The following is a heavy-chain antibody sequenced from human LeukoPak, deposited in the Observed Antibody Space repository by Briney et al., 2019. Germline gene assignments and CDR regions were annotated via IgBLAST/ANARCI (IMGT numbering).Heavy chain of an antibody. CDR1: GGSISSGSYY. V-gene: IGHV4-61*02. CDR3: ARATIFGVVILD. J-gene: IGHJ3*01. CDR2: IYTSGST. D-gene: IGHD3-3*01. Sequence: PSQTLSLTCTVSGGSISSGSYYWSWIRQPAGKGLEWTGRIYTSGSTNYSPSLKSRVTISVDTSKNQFSLKLSSVTAADTAVYYCARATIFGVVILDWGQGTMVTVSS.